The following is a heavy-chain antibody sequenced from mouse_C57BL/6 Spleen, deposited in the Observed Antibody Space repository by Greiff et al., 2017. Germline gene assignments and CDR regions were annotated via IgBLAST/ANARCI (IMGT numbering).Heavy chain of an antibody. CDR1: GYSITSCYY. J-gene: IGHJ1*03. CDR3: ARDRREGYCDV. Sequence: EVKLQESGPGLVKPSQSLSLTCSVTGYSITSCYYWNWIRQFPGNKLEWRGYISYDGSNNYNPSFKNRTSITGDTSTNQFFMKLNSLTTEDTAAYYCARDRREGYCDVWGTGTTLTVSS. CDR2: ISYDGSN. V-gene: IGHV3-6*01.